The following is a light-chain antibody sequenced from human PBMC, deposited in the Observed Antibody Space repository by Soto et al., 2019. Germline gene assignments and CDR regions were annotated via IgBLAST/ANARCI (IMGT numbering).Light chain of an antibody. CDR3: QQDDSYSPYT. V-gene: IGKV1-5*03. CDR2: KAS. J-gene: IGKJ2*01. CDR1: QTISSS. Sequence: DLQMTQFPPTLSASIGDRVTITCRASQTISSSLAWYQQKPGKAPKLLIYKASTLETGVPSRFSGSGSGTEFTLTISSLQPDDFATYYCQQDDSYSPYTFSQGPSLEIK.